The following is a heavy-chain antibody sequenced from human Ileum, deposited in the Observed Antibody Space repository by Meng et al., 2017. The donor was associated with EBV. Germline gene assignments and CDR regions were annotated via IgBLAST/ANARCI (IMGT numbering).Heavy chain of an antibody. J-gene: IGHJ4*02. V-gene: IGHV4-34*01. CDR1: GGSFTYYY. CDR3: ARRGSYGGGCDY. CDR2: INPSEGT. D-gene: IGHD1-26*01. Sequence: VAGLLKPSETLSLTCACSGGSFTYYYWTWIRQPPGKGLEWIGEINPSEGTNYNPSLKSRVTISVDTSKNQFSLKMNSLTAADTAIYYCARRGSYGGGCDYWGQGTLVTVSS.